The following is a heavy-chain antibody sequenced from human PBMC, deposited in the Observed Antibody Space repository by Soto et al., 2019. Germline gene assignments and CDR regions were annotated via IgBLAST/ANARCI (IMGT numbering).Heavy chain of an antibody. J-gene: IGHJ1*01. Sequence: QVQLVESGGGVVQPGRSLRLSCAASGFTFSSYGMHWVRQAPGKGPEWVAVMSSDGNNKYYADSVKGRFTISRDNSQHTLYLQMNSLRVEDTAVYYCAKDMIRVTTVVTPTNWGQGTLVTVSS. CDR2: MSSDGNNK. CDR3: AKDMIRVTTVVTPTN. D-gene: IGHD2-15*01. V-gene: IGHV3-30*18. CDR1: GFTFSSYG.